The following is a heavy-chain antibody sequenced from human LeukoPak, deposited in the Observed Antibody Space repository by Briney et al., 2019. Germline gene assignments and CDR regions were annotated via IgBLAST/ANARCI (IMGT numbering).Heavy chain of an antibody. Sequence: ASVKVSCKASGGTFSSYGISWVRQAPGQGLEWMGWISAYNGNTNYAQKLQGRVTMTTDTSTSTAYMELRSLRSDDTAVYYCARALAAAGTLDYWGQGTLVTVSS. V-gene: IGHV1-18*01. D-gene: IGHD6-13*01. CDR3: ARALAAAGTLDY. J-gene: IGHJ4*02. CDR1: GGTFSSYG. CDR2: ISAYNGNT.